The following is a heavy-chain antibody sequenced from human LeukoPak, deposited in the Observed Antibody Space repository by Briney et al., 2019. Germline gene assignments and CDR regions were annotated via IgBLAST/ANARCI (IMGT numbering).Heavy chain of an antibody. CDR3: ARAPDADTYYFDY. V-gene: IGHV4-31*03. J-gene: IGHJ4*02. CDR1: GGSISSGGYY. Sequence: PSQTLSLTCTVSGGSISSGGYYWSWIRQHPGKGLEWIGYIYYSGSTYYNPSLKSRVTISVDTSKNQFSLKLSSVTAADTAVYFFARAPDADTYYFDYWGQGTLVTASS. CDR2: IYYSGST.